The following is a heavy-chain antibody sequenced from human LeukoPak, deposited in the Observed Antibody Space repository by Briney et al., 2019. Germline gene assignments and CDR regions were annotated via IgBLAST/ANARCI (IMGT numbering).Heavy chain of an antibody. Sequence: LGGSLRLSCAASGFTFSDYYMTWIRQAPGKGLEWVSYISSSGSTIYYADSVKGRFTISRDNAKNSLYLQMNSLRAEDTAVYYCARETGKVEMATISWDYYYMDVWGKGTTVTVSS. V-gene: IGHV3-11*04. D-gene: IGHD5-24*01. CDR2: ISSSGSTI. CDR1: GFTFSDYY. CDR3: ARETGKVEMATISWDYYYMDV. J-gene: IGHJ6*03.